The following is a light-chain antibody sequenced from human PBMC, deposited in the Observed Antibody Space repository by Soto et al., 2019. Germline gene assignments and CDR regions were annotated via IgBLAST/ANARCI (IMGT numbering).Light chain of an antibody. J-gene: IGLJ2*01. CDR3: SSFTTTSTNVI. Sequence: QSALTQPASVSGSPGQSITISCTGTSSDVGDYKYVSWYQQHPGKAPKLLLYEVSDRPSGVSDRFSGSKSGNTATLTISGLQSEDDAYYYCSSFTTTSTNVIFGGGTKLTVL. CDR2: EVS. CDR1: SSDVGDYKY. V-gene: IGLV2-14*03.